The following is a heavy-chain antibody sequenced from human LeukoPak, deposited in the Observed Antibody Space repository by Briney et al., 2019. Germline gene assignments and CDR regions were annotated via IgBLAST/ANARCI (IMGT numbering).Heavy chain of an antibody. Sequence: GGSLRLSCAASGFTFSTFGMNWVRQAAGKGLEWVALVSPDGSHVNYADSVKGRLTISRDNSKNMMNLQMNSLTSDDTAVYFCAKADTFENYFDSWGQGTLVTVSS. D-gene: IGHD3-9*01. CDR1: GFTFSTFG. V-gene: IGHV3-30*18. CDR3: AKADTFENYFDS. J-gene: IGHJ4*02. CDR2: VSPDGSHV.